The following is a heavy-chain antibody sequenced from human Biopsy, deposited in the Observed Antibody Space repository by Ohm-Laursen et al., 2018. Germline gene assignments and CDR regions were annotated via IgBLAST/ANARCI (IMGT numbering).Heavy chain of an antibody. Sequence: SSVKVSCKASGNTFATYHIHWVRQAPGQGLEWMGVISPSGATTSFSQKFQGRITMTRDTSTGTVYMDLNSLGSEDTAVYYCARAGVGSDGTDSYYYGMDVWGPGTTITVSS. J-gene: IGHJ6*02. CDR3: ARAGVGSDGTDSYYYGMDV. CDR2: ISPSGATT. D-gene: IGHD5-24*01. CDR1: GNTFATYH. V-gene: IGHV1-46*01.